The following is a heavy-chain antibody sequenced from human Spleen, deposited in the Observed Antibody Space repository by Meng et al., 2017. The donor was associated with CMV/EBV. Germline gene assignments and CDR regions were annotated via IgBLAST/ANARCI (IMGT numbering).Heavy chain of an antibody. CDR2: INPNSGGT. J-gene: IGHJ6*02. CDR3: ARAYCSSNICPDYISYYYSMDV. Sequence: ASVKVSCKASGYTFTGYYMHWVRQAPGQGLEWMGWINPNSGGTNYAQKFQGRVTMTRDTSISTAYMELSRLRSDDTAVYYCARAYCSSNICPDYISYYYSMDVWGQGTTVTVSS. CDR1: GYTFTGYY. V-gene: IGHV1-2*02. D-gene: IGHD2-2*01.